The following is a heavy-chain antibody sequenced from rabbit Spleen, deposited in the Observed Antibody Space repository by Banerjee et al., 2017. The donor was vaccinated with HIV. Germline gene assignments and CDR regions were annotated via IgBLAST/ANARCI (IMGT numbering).Heavy chain of an antibody. Sequence: QSLEESGGGLVKPGASLTLTCKASGFPFNSGDDMCWVRQAPGKGLEWIASINVGSGSAYYANWPKGRFTISKTSSTTVTLQMTSLTAADTATYFCARDLTGAIGWNFDLWGPGTLVTVS. CDR2: INVGSGSA. D-gene: IGHD7-1*01. V-gene: IGHV1S40*01. CDR1: GFPFNSGDD. CDR3: ARDLTGAIGWNFDL. J-gene: IGHJ4*01.